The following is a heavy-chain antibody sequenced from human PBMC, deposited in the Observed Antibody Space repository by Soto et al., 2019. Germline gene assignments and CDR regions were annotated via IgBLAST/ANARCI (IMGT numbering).Heavy chain of an antibody. CDR1: GGSVSSGSYY. J-gene: IGHJ4*02. V-gene: IGHV4-61*01. CDR3: ATRNRGIDYFDY. D-gene: IGHD3-10*01. CDR2: IYYSGST. Sequence: QVQLQESGPGLVKPSETLSLTCTVSGGSVSSGSYYWIWIRQPPGKGLEWIGYIYYSGSTNYNPSLKSRVTISVDTSKNQFSLKLSSVTAADTAVYYCATRNRGIDYFDYWGQGTLVTVSS.